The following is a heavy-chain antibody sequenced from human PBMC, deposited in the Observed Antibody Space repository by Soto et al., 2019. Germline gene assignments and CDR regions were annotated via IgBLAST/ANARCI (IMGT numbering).Heavy chain of an antibody. V-gene: IGHV3-21*06. J-gene: IGHJ4*02. Sequence: EVQLVESGGGLVKPGGSLRLSCAASGFTFSSYSMNWVRRAPGKGLEWVSSISSSSSYIYYADSVKGRFTISRDNAKNSLYLQMNSLSAEDTAVYYCARVGGQLVPGFNYWGQGTLVTVSS. CDR2: ISSSSSYI. D-gene: IGHD6-6*01. CDR3: ARVGGQLVPGFNY. CDR1: GFTFSSYS.